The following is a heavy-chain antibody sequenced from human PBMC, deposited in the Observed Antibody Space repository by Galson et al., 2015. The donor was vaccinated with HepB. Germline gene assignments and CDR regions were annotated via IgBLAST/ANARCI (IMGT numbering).Heavy chain of an antibody. CDR3: AKESPYCSSTSCRNYYFDY. CDR2: ISGRADRT. J-gene: IGHJ4*02. CDR1: EFTFSTYA. D-gene: IGHD2-2*01. Sequence: SLRLSCAASEFTFSTYAMSWVRQAPGEGLEWVSAISGRADRTYYADSVKGRFTISRDNSKNTLYLQMNSLRAEDTAVYYCAKESPYCSSTSCRNYYFDYWGQGTLVTVSS. V-gene: IGHV3-23*01.